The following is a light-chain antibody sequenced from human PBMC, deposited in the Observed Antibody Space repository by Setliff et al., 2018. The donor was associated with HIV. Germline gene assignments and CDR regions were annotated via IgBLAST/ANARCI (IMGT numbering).Light chain of an antibody. CDR1: SSDVGRYNL. Sequence: QSVLTQPASVSGSPGQSITISCTGTSSDVGRYNLVSWYQQHPGKAPKLMIYQATKRPSGVSNRFSGSTSGNTASLTISGLQAEDEADYYCCSNTGSNTYVFGTGTK. CDR3: CSNTGSNTYV. CDR2: QAT. V-gene: IGLV2-23*01. J-gene: IGLJ1*01.